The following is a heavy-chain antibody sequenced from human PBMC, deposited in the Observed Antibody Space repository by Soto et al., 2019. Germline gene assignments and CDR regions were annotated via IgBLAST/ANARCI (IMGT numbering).Heavy chain of an antibody. CDR3: RTWISSDY. CDR1: GFTFGNAW. V-gene: IGHV3-15*01. CDR2: IKTKADGGTA. J-gene: IGHJ4*02. Sequence: GGSLRLSCAASGFTFGNAWMTWIRQAPGKGLEYVGRIKTKADGGTADYAAPVKGRFTISRDDSKNTLYLQMDSLKTEDTGVYYCRTWISSDYWGQGTLVTVSS. D-gene: IGHD5-12*01.